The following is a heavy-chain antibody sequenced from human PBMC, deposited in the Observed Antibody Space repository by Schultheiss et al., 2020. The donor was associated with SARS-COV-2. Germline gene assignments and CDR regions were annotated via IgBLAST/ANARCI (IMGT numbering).Heavy chain of an antibody. CDR1: GYSFTSYW. V-gene: IGHV5-10-1*04. D-gene: IGHD6-19*01. J-gene: IGHJ4*02. CDR2: IDPSDSYT. Sequence: GESLKISCKGSGYSFTSYWIGWVRQMPGKGLEWRGRIDPSDSYTNYSPSFQGQGTISADKSIRTASRQWSSLKASDTARYYGARLPKIAVAGTADYWGQGTLVTVSA. CDR3: ARLPKIAVAGTADY.